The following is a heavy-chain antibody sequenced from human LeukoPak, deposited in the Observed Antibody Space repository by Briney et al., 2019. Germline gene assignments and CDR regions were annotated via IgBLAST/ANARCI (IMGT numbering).Heavy chain of an antibody. J-gene: IGHJ4*02. CDR2: IYSGGST. CDR3: ARDLPRGNWEY. CDR1: GFNVSRNY. Sequence: GGSLRLSCAASGFNVSRNYMSWVRQAPGKGLEWVSVIYSGGSTYYADSVKGRFIISRDNSKNTVYLQMNSLRAEDTAVCYCARDLPRGNWEYWGQGTLVSVSS. V-gene: IGHV3-53*01. D-gene: IGHD7-27*01.